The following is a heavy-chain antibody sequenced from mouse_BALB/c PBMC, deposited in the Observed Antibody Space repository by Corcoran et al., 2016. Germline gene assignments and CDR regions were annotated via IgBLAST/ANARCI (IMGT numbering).Heavy chain of an antibody. Sequence: DVQLQESGPGLVKPSQSLSLTCSVTGYSITSGYYWNWIRQFPGNKLEWMGYISYDGSNNYNPSLKNRISITRDTSKNQFFLKLNSVTTEDTATYYCASYYGNYDWFAYWGQGTLVTVSA. D-gene: IGHD2-10*01. CDR1: GYSITSGYY. CDR2: ISYDGSN. CDR3: ASYYGNYDWFAY. V-gene: IGHV3-6*02. J-gene: IGHJ3*01.